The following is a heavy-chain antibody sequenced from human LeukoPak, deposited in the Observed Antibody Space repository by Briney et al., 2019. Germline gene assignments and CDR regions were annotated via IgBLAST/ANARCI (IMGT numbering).Heavy chain of an antibody. CDR3: ARDGSAGGYGDF. CDR1: GLTFSSHW. Sequence: PGGSLRLSCAASGLTFSSHWMHWVRQAPGKGLVWVSRITNDGSSTTYADSVKGRFTISRDNSKNTLYLQMNSLRAEDTAVYYCARDGSAGGYGDFWGQGTLVTVSS. J-gene: IGHJ4*02. V-gene: IGHV3-74*01. CDR2: ITNDGSST. D-gene: IGHD5-12*01.